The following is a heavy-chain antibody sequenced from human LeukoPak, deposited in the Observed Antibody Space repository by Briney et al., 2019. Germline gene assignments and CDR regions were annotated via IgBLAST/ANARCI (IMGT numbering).Heavy chain of an antibody. V-gene: IGHV3-33*01. CDR1: GFTFSSYG. CDR3: AREAVVTTVNNWFDP. CDR2: IWYDGSNK. D-gene: IGHD4-17*01. Sequence: GGPLRLSCAAPGFTFSSYGMHWVRQAPGKGLEWVAVIWYDGSNKYYADSVKGRFTISRDNSKNTLYLQMNSLRAEDTAVYYCAREAVVTTVNNWFDPWGQGTLVTVSS. J-gene: IGHJ5*02.